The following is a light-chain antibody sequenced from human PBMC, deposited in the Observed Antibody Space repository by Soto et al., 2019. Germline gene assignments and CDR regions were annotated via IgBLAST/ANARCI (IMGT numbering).Light chain of an antibody. CDR2: GAS. Sequence: EIVLTQSPATLSLSPGERATLSCRASQSVSRYLAWYQQKPGQAPRLLVYGASSRATGIPDRFSGSGSGTDFTLTISRLEPEDSALYYCQQYSSSLWTFGQGTKV. J-gene: IGKJ1*01. V-gene: IGKV3-20*01. CDR3: QQYSSSLWT. CDR1: QSVSRY.